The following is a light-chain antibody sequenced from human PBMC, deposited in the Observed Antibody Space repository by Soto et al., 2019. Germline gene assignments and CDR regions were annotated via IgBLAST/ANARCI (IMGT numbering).Light chain of an antibody. Sequence: QSALTQPASVSGSPGQSITISCTGTSSDVGGYNYVSWYQQHPGKAPKLMIYEVSNRPSGVSNRFSASKSGNTASLTISGLQAEDEADYYCCSYTSSTTLNVFGTGTQLTVL. CDR2: EVS. CDR1: SSDVGGYNY. J-gene: IGLJ6*01. V-gene: IGLV2-14*01. CDR3: CSYTSSTTLNV.